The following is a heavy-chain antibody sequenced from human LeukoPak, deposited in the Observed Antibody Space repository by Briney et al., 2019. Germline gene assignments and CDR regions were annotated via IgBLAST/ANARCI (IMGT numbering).Heavy chain of an antibody. J-gene: IGHJ1*01. CDR1: GFTFSTYA. CDR3: AKDDAWGRYQD. Sequence: GGSLRLSCAASGFTFSTYAMSWVRQIPGKGLEWVSGIRGNGVTTYYADSVKGRFTISRDNSKNTLYLQMSSLGAEDTAVYFCAKDDAWGRYQDWGQGTLVTVSS. V-gene: IGHV3-23*01. CDR2: IRGNGVTT. D-gene: IGHD3-16*01.